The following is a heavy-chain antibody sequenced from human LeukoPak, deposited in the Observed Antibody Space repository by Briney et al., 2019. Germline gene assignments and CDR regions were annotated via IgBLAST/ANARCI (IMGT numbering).Heavy chain of an antibody. Sequence: QPGGSLRLSCTASGFTVSSNYRSWVRQAPGEGLEWISVIYSGGSTYYADSVKGRFTISRDNSKNTLYLQMNSLRAEDTAVYYCARALRCTSYTALDYWGQGSLVTVSS. CDR2: IYSGGST. CDR1: GFTVSSNY. CDR3: ARALRCTSYTALDY. V-gene: IGHV3-66*01. D-gene: IGHD2-2*02. J-gene: IGHJ4*02.